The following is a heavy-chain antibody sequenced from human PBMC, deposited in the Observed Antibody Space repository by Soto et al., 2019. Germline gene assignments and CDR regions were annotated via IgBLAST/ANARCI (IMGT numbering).Heavy chain of an antibody. J-gene: IGHJ6*02. CDR2: IYSGGST. Sequence: EVQLVETGGGLIQPGGSLRLSCAASGFTVSSNYMSWVRQAPGKGLEWVSVIYSGGSTYYGDSVKGRFTISRDNSKNTLYLQMNSLRAEDTAVYYCARGTLRFLEWLSDPYYYGMDVWGQGTTVTVSS. V-gene: IGHV3-53*02. CDR3: ARGTLRFLEWLSDPYYYGMDV. D-gene: IGHD3-3*01. CDR1: GFTVSSNY.